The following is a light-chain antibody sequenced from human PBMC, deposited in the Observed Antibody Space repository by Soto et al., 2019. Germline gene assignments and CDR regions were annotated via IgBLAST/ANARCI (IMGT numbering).Light chain of an antibody. V-gene: IGLV1-40*01. Sequence: QSVLTQPPSVSGAPGQRVTISCTGSSSNIGAGNDVHWYQHLPGTAPKLLIYGNNKRPSGVPYRFSGSKSATSASLAISGLQAEDEADYYCQSYDSSVTAVVFGGGTKLTVL. CDR2: GNN. CDR1: SSNIGAGND. J-gene: IGLJ2*01. CDR3: QSYDSSVTAVV.